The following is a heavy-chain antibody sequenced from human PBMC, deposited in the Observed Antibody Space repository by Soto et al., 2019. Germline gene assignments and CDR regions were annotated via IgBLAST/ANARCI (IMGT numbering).Heavy chain of an antibody. CDR1: GFTFSSYG. D-gene: IGHD4-4*01. V-gene: IGHV3-33*08. CDR2: IWYDGSNK. Sequence: GGSLRLSCAASGFTFSSYGMHWVRQAPGKGLEWVAVIWYDGSNKYYADSVKGRFTISRDNSKNTLYLQMNSLRAEDTAVYDCARGGGDYSNYFDYWGQGTLVTVSS. CDR3: ARGGGDYSNYFDY. J-gene: IGHJ4*02.